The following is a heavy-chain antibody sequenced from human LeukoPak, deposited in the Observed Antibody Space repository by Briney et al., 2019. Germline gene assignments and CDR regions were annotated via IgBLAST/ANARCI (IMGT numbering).Heavy chain of an antibody. CDR2: IIPIFGTA. CDR1: GGTFSSYA. J-gene: IGHJ5*02. D-gene: IGHD3-10*01. CDR3: ARDFYGSGTIRTNKPSYP. Sequence: GASVKVSCKASGGTFSSYAISWVRQAPGQGLEWMGGIIPIFGTANYAQKFQGRVTITADESTSTAYMELSSLRSEDTAVYYCARDFYGSGTIRTNKPSYPWGQGTLVTVSS. V-gene: IGHV1-69*13.